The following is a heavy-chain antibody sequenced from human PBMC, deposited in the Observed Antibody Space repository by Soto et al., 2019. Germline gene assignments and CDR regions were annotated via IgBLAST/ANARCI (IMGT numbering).Heavy chain of an antibody. Sequence: SETLSLTCTVSGGSISSYYWSWIRQPPGKGLEWIGYIYYSGSTNYNPSLKSRVTISVDTSKNQFSLKLSSVTAADTAVYYCASSRDCSSTSCYGSDYYYYMDVWGKGTTVTVSS. D-gene: IGHD2-2*01. V-gene: IGHV4-59*01. CDR3: ASSRDCSSTSCYGSDYYYYMDV. J-gene: IGHJ6*03. CDR1: GGSISSYY. CDR2: IYYSGST.